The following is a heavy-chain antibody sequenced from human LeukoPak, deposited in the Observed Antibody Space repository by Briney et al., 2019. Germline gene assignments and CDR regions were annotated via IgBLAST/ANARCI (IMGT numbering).Heavy chain of an antibody. Sequence: GGSLRLSCAASRSNVNNYWMHWVRQAPGKGLVWVSRINEDGRVTSYAGSVRGRLTISRDSVENTLHLQMNSLRAEDTAVYYCVKDFAGNSDYWGQGTLVTVSS. D-gene: IGHD4-23*01. J-gene: IGHJ4*02. CDR2: INEDGRVT. V-gene: IGHV3-74*01. CDR3: VKDFAGNSDY. CDR1: RSNVNNYW.